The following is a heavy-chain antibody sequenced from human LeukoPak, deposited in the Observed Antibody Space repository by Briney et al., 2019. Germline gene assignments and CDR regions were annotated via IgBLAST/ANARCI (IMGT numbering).Heavy chain of an antibody. J-gene: IGHJ3*02. V-gene: IGHV1-2*06. CDR2: INPNSGGT. D-gene: IGHD2-15*01. CDR1: GYTFTGYY. Sequence: ASVKVSCKASGYTFTGYYMHWVRQAPGQGLEWMGRINPNSGGTNYAQKFQGRVTMTRDTSISTAYMELSRLRSDDTAVYYCARDTPIVVVVAATDAFAIWGQGTMVTVSS. CDR3: ARDTPIVVVVAATDAFAI.